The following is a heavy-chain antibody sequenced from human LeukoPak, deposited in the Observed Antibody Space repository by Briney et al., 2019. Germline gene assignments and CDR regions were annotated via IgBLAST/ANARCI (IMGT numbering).Heavy chain of an antibody. Sequence: GGSLRLSCAASGFTFSSYAMSWLRQAPGKGLEWVSSISGSGGSTDYGDSVKGRFTSSRDNSKSTLYLQMNSLRAECMAVCYCAKDDYSYGSVLDYWGQGTLVTVSS. CDR3: AKDDYSYGSVLDY. CDR1: GFTFSSYA. CDR2: ISGSGGST. D-gene: IGHD5-18*01. V-gene: IGHV3-23*01. J-gene: IGHJ4*02.